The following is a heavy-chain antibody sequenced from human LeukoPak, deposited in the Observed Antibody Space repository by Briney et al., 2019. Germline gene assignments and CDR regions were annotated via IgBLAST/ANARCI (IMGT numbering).Heavy chain of an antibody. D-gene: IGHD3-10*01. CDR2: IKQDGSEK. V-gene: IGHV3-7*01. Sequence: GGSLRLSCAASRFTFSSYWMSWVRQAPGKGLEWVANIKQDGSEKYYVDSVKGRFTISRDNAKNSLYLQMNSLRAEDTAVYYCARDSRGAFDYWGQGTLVTVSS. J-gene: IGHJ4*02. CDR1: RFTFSSYW. CDR3: ARDSRGAFDY.